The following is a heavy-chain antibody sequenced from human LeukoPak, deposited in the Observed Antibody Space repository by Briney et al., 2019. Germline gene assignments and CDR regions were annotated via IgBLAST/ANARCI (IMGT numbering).Heavy chain of an antibody. CDR3: ARDPGDSSNHYYYGMDV. CDR1: GGTFSSYP. Sequence: ASVKVSCKASGGTFSSYPISWVRQAPGQGLEWMGRIIPILGIANYAQKFQGRVTITADKSTSTAYMELSSLRSEDTAVYYCARDPGDSSNHYYYGMDVWGQGTTVTVSS. J-gene: IGHJ6*02. V-gene: IGHV1-69*04. CDR2: IIPILGIA. D-gene: IGHD6-13*01.